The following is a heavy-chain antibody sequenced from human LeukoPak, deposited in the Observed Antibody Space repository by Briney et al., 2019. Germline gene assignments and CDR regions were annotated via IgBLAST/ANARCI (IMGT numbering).Heavy chain of an antibody. CDR2: MNPNSGNT. CDR1: GYTFTRYD. D-gene: IGHD4-23*01. CDR3: ARGPRVILRWFARHNWFDP. J-gene: IGHJ5*02. V-gene: IGHV1-8*03. Sequence: AAVKVSCKSSGYTFTRYDINWVRQATGQGLEGMGWMNPNSGNTGYAQKVQGRVTITRNTSVRTAYMEMSSLRSEDTAVYYCARGPRVILRWFARHNWFDPGGQGTLVTVSS.